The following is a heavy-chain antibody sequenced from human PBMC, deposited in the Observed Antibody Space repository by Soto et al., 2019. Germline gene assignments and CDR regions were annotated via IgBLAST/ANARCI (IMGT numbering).Heavy chain of an antibody. D-gene: IGHD6-19*01. Sequence: EVQLVESGGGLVQPGRSLRLSCAASGFTFDDYAMHWVRQAPGKGLEWVSGISWNSGSIGYADSVKGRFTISRDNAKNSLYLQMNSLRAEDTALYYCAKDIRGIAVAGVDYWGQGTLVTVSS. V-gene: IGHV3-9*01. CDR1: GFTFDDYA. J-gene: IGHJ4*02. CDR3: AKDIRGIAVAGVDY. CDR2: ISWNSGSI.